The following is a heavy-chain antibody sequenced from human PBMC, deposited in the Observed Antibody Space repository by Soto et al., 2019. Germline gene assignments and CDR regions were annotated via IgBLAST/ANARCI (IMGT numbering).Heavy chain of an antibody. V-gene: IGHV1-18*01. CDR2: ISAYNGNT. CDR1: GYTFTSYG. J-gene: IGHJ4*02. CDR3: ARDGIALYCSSTSCPPYYFDY. Sequence: QVQLVQSGAEVKKPGASVKVSCKASGYTFTSYGISWVRQAPGQGLEWMGWISAYNGNTNYAQKLQGRVTMTTDTSTSTAYMELRSLRSDDTAVYYCARDGIALYCSSTSCPPYYFDYWGQGTLVIVSS. D-gene: IGHD2-2*01.